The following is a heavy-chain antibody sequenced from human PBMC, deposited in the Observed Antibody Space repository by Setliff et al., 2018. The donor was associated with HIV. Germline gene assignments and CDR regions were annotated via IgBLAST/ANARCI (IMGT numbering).Heavy chain of an antibody. CDR1: GFTFNDYG. J-gene: IGHJ4*02. CDR2: INWNGGTT. D-gene: IGHD2-2*01. CDR3: ASHFGYCSSTSCEGY. V-gene: IGHV3-20*04. Sequence: GGSLRLSCAASGFTFNDYGMTWVRQAPGKGLEWVSGINWNGGTTGYVDSVKGRFTISRDNAKNSLYLQMNSLRAEDTAVYYCASHFGYCSSTSCEGYWGQGALVTVSS.